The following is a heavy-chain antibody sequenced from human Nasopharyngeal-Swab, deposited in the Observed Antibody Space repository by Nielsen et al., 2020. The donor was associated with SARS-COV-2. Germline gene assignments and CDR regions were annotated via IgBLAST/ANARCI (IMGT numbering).Heavy chain of an antibody. CDR2: ISAYNGNT. J-gene: IGHJ6*02. CDR3: ARISYSSGYYYYYYGMDV. D-gene: IGHD3-22*01. CDR1: GYTFTSYA. Sequence: ASVKVSCRASGYTFTSYAMHWVRQAPGQGLEWMGWISAYNGNTNYAQKLQGRVTMTTDTSTSTAYMELRSLRSDDTAVYYCARISYSSGYYYYYYGMDVWGQGTTVTISS. V-gene: IGHV1-18*01.